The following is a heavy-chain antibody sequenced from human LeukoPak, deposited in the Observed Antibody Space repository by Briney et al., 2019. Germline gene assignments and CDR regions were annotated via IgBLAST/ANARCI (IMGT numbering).Heavy chain of an antibody. CDR1: GFTFRNAW. Sequence: GVSLRLSCAASGFTFRNAWMSWVRQARGGGLEWVGRIKSKSDGWTTDYAAGVNGIFSISREDSKNTLYLQMNRLNTEDTAVYYCTTLDSDYHYYHHMDVWGKGTTVTVSS. J-gene: IGHJ6*03. V-gene: IGHV3-15*01. CDR3: TTLDSDYHYYHHMDV. CDR2: IKSKSDGWTT. D-gene: IGHD5-18*01.